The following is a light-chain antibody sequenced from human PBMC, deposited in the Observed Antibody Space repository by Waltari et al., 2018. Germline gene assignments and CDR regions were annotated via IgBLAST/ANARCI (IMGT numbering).Light chain of an antibody. CDR3: QVWDSSSDHWV. J-gene: IGLJ3*02. Sequence: SYVLTQPPSVSVAPGQTARITCGGNNIGSKTVHWYQQKPGQAPVPVVRAERDRPSGIPERFSGSNSGNTATLTVSRVEGGDEADYYCQVWDSSSDHWVFGGGTKLTVL. CDR1: NIGSKT. CDR2: AER. V-gene: IGLV3-21*02.